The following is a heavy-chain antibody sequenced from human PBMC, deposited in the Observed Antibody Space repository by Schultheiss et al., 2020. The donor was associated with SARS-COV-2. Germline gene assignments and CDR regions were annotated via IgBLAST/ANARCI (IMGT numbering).Heavy chain of an antibody. CDR2: IWYDGSNK. D-gene: IGHD4-23*01. CDR1: GFTFSSYG. CDR3: RLVTPGFDY. J-gene: IGHJ4*02. V-gene: IGHV3-33*08. Sequence: GESLKISCAASGFTFSSYGMHWVRQAPGKGLEWVAVIWYDGSNKYYADSVKGRFTISRDNSKNTLYLQMNSLRAEDTAVYYCRLVTPGFDYWGQGTLVTVSS.